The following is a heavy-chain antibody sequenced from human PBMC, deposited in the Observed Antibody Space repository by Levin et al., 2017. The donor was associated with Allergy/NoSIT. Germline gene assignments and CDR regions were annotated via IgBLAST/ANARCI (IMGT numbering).Heavy chain of an antibody. CDR3: ARGLDYSKLGY. Sequence: SETLSLTCTVSGVSVSSGVYYWGWIRQHPGTGLECIGYIHPSGSTYYNPSLNSRVTMSVDTSKNQISLKMTSVTAADTAVYYCARGLDYSKLGYWGQGTLVTVSS. CDR2: IHPSGST. CDR1: GVSVSSGVYY. J-gene: IGHJ4*02. D-gene: IGHD4-11*01. V-gene: IGHV4-31*03.